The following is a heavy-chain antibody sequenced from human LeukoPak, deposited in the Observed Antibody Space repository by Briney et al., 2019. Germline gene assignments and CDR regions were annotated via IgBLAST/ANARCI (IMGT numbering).Heavy chain of an antibody. CDR2: INPSGGST. Sequence: ASVKVSCKASGYTFTSYYMHWVRQAPGQGLEWMGIINPSGGSTSHAQKFQGRVTMTRDTSTGTVYMELSSLRSEDTAVYYCARDKDGSWVDSSGLRSLNYWGQGTLVTVSS. V-gene: IGHV1-46*01. D-gene: IGHD3-22*01. CDR1: GYTFTSYY. CDR3: ARDKDGSWVDSSGLRSLNY. J-gene: IGHJ4*02.